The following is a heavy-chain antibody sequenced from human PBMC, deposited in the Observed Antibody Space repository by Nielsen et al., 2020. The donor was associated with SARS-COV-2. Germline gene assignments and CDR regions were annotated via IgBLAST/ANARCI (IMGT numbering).Heavy chain of an antibody. J-gene: IGHJ4*02. Sequence: GESLKISCAASGFTFSSYAMSWVRQAPGKGLEWVSAISRSGDSTYYADSVKGRFTISRDNSKETLYLQINSLRPEDTAVYYCAIPSSGYNYGIFDSWGQGTLVIVSS. CDR3: AIPSSGYNYGIFDS. CDR1: GFTFSSYA. V-gene: IGHV3-23*01. CDR2: ISRSGDST. D-gene: IGHD5-18*01.